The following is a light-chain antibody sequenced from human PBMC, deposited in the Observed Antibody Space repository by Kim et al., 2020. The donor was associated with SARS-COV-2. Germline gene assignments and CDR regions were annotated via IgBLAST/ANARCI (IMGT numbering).Light chain of an antibody. CDR1: SSDVGAYNY. J-gene: IGLJ2*01. Sequence: GQSVSNSCTGTSSDVGAYNYVSWYQQHPGKAPKLMIYELDKRPSGVPDRFSGSKSGNTASLTVSGLQAEDEADYYCSSYAGSNNVLFGGGTQLTVL. CDR3: SSYAGSNNVL. V-gene: IGLV2-8*01. CDR2: ELD.